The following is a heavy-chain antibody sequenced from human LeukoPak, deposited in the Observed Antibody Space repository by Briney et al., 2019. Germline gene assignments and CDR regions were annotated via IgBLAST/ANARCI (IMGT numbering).Heavy chain of an antibody. J-gene: IGHJ4*02. D-gene: IGHD2-2*01. Sequence: PSETLSLTCTVSAVSFSSHYWSWIRQPPGEGMEWIGYIYYSGSTNYNPSLKSRLTISVDTPKNQFSLKLSSVTAADTAVYYCARAREYCGSTSCSDFDYWGQGTLVTVSS. CDR2: IYYSGST. V-gene: IGHV4-59*11. CDR3: ARAREYCGSTSCSDFDY. CDR1: AVSFSSHY.